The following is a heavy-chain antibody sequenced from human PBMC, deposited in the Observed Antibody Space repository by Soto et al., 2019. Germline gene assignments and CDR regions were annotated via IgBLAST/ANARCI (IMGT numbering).Heavy chain of an antibody. CDR2: ISGSGGST. Sequence: GGSLRLSCAASGFTFISYAMSWVRQAPGKGLEWVSAISGSGGSTYYADSVKGRFTISRDNSKNTLYLQMNSLRAEDTAVYYCAKGVPGIAVAGTGYFXHWGQGTLVXVSS. CDR3: AKGVPGIAVAGTGYFXH. CDR1: GFTFISYA. J-gene: IGHJ1*01. V-gene: IGHV3-23*01. D-gene: IGHD6-19*01.